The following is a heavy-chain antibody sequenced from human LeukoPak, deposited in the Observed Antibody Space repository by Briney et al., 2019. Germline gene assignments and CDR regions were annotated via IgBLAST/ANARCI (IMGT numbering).Heavy chain of an antibody. D-gene: IGHD4-17*01. CDR3: ARDGDYGDYVFAFDI. CDR2: ISSSSSYI. CDR1: GFTFSSYS. Sequence: GGSLRLSCAASGFTFSSYSMNWVRQAPGKGLEWVSSISSSSSYIYYADSVKGRFTISRDNAKNSLYLQMNSLRAEDTAVYYCARDGDYGDYVFAFDIWGQGTMVTVSS. J-gene: IGHJ3*02. V-gene: IGHV3-21*01.